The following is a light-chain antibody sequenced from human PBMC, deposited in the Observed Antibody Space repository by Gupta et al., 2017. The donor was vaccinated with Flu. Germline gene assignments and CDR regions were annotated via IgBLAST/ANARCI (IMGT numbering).Light chain of an antibody. CDR2: DAS. CDR1: QSVSTY. Sequence: EIVLTQSPATLSLPPGERATLSCRASQSVSTYLAWYQQKPGQSPRLLIYDASNRASGIPARFSGSGSGTDFTLTISSLEPEDLAVYYCQQRSTWPGITFGPGTKVEIK. J-gene: IGKJ3*01. CDR3: QQRSTWPGIT. V-gene: IGKV3-11*01.